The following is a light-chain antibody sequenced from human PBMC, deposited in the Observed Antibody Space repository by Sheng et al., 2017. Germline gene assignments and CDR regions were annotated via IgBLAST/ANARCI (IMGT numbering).Light chain of an antibody. V-gene: IGKV3-15*01. CDR3: QQYNNWPRT. CDR1: QTISSN. J-gene: IGKJ1*01. Sequence: EVVMTQFPATLSVSPGETATLSCRASQTISSNLAWYQQKPGQAPRLLIYGASTRATGIPARFSGSGSGTEFTLTISSLQSEDFGVYYCQQYNNWPRTFGQGTRVEIK. CDR2: GAS.